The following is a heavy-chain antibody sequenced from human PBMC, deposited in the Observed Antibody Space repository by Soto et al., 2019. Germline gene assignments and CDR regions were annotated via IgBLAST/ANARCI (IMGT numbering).Heavy chain of an antibody. J-gene: IGHJ5*02. CDR1: GGSISSGDYY. CDR2: IYYSGST. V-gene: IGHV4-30-4*01. D-gene: IGHD5-18*01. Sequence: QGQLQESGPGLVKPSQTLYLTCTVSGGSISSGDYYWSWIRQPPGKGLEWIGYIYYSGSTYYNPTLKSRGTIAVDTSNNHLSLKLSSVTAADTAVYYCASSTAIDLLGVDPCGQGNLVPVSS. CDR3: ASSTAIDLLGVDP.